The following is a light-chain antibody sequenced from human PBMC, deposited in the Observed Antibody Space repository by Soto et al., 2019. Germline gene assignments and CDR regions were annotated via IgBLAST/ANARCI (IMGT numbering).Light chain of an antibody. J-gene: IGKJ3*01. V-gene: IGKV1-27*01. CDR3: QKYSSVPV. CDR1: QDIRNF. Sequence: DIQMTQSPTSLSASVGDRVTITCRASQDIRNFVAWYQQKPGKAPKLLIYAASTLQSGVPSRSSGSGSGTDFTLIINSLQPEDVPTYSCQKYSSVPVFGPGTKEEIK. CDR2: AAS.